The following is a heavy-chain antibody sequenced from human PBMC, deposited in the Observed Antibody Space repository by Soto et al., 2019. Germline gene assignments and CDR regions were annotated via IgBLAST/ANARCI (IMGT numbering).Heavy chain of an antibody. CDR3: TKDPDIWFGVFDV. Sequence: PGGSLRLSCAASGFTFSAYGMSWVRQAPGKGLEWASAIDGSGINTYYADSVKGRFTISRDKSKNTLYLQMSGLRAEDTALYYWTKDPDIWFGVFDVWGRGTMATVSS. V-gene: IGHV3-23*01. CDR1: GFTFSAYG. CDR2: IDGSGINT. J-gene: IGHJ3*01. D-gene: IGHD3-10*01.